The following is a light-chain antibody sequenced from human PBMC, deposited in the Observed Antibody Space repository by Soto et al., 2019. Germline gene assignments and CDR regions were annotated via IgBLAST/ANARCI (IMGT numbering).Light chain of an antibody. V-gene: IGLV1-44*01. J-gene: IGLJ3*02. CDR2: SNA. Sequence: QSVLTQPPSASGTPGQTVTISCSGSGSNIGENAVNWYQHLPGTAPQLLIYSNALRPSGVPHRFSGSKSGTAGSLAISGLQSEDEAHYYCAAWDDRLKAMLFGGGTKLTVL. CDR1: GSNIGENA. CDR3: AAWDDRLKAML.